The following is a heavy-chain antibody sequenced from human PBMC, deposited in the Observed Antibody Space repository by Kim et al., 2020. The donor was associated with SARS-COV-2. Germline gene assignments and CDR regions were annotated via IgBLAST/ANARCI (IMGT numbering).Heavy chain of an antibody. J-gene: IGHJ6*02. CDR3: ARVSYYDSSGYYYYYYYGMDV. CDR1: GGSISSGGYY. V-gene: IGHV4-31*03. CDR2: IYYSGST. D-gene: IGHD3-22*01. Sequence: SETLSLTCTVSGGSISSGGYYWSWIRQHPGKGLEWIGYIYYSGSTYYNPSLKSRVTISVDTSKNQFSLKLSSVTAADTAVYYCARVSYYDSSGYYYYYYYGMDVWGQGTTVTVSS.